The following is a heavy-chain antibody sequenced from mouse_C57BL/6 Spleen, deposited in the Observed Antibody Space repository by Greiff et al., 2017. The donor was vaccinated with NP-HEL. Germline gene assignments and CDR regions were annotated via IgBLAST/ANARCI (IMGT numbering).Heavy chain of an antibody. CDR3: ARGDSSGPWFAY. J-gene: IGHJ3*01. CDR1: GYTFTSYW. V-gene: IGHV1-52*01. D-gene: IGHD3-2*02. Sequence: QVQLKQPGAELVRPGSSVKLSCKASGYTFTSYWMHWVKQRPIQGLEWIGNIDPSDSETHYNQKFKDKATLTVDKSSSTAYMQLSSLTSEDSAVYYCARGDSSGPWFAYWGQGTLVTVSA. CDR2: IDPSDSET.